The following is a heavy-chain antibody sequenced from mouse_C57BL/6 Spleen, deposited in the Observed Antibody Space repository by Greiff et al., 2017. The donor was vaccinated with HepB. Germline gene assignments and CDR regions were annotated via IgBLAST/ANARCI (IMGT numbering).Heavy chain of an antibody. CDR2: IDPSDSYT. V-gene: IGHV1-69*01. CDR3: ARVTYYYDYDKGFDD. Sequence: QVQLQQPGAELVMPGASVKLSCKASGYTFTSYWMHWVKQRPGQGLEWIGEIDPSDSYTNYNQKFKGKSTLTVDKSSSTAYMQLSSLTSEDSAVYYCARVTYYYDYDKGFDDWGQGTTLTVSS. D-gene: IGHD2-4*01. J-gene: IGHJ2*01. CDR1: GYTFTSYW.